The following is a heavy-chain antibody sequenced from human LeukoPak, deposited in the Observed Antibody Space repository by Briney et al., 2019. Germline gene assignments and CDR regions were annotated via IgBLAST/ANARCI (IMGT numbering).Heavy chain of an antibody. V-gene: IGHV1-2*02. Sequence: ASVKVSCKASGYTFTAYYMHWVRQAPGQGLEWMGWINPNSGGTNYAQKFQGRVTMTRDTSISTAYMELSRLRSDDTAVYYCARGLRGGWQTTIDYWGQGTLVTVSS. CDR1: GYTFTAYY. D-gene: IGHD6-19*01. CDR2: INPNSGGT. CDR3: ARGLRGGWQTTIDY. J-gene: IGHJ4*02.